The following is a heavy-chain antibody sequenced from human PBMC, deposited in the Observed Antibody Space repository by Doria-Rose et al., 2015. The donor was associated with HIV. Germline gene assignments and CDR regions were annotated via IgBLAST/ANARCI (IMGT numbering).Heavy chain of an antibody. J-gene: IGHJ4*02. D-gene: IGHD1-26*01. V-gene: IGHV1-69*02. CDR2: SIPILDIV. Sequence: GQWLEWMGRSIPILDIVNYAQRFQGRVTITAAESTSTAYMELSSLRSEDTAIYYCASQWERSSFDYWGPGTLVTVS. CDR3: ASQWERSSFDY.